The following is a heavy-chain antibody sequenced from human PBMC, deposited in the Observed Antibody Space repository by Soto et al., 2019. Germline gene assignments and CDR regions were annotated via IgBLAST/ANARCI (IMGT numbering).Heavy chain of an antibody. CDR2: ISGSGGST. D-gene: IGHD3-9*01. V-gene: IGHV3-23*01. CDR1: GFTFSSYA. Sequence: VRLSCAASGFTFSSYAMSWVRQAPGKGLEWVSAISGSGGSTYYADSVKGRFTISRDNSKNTLYLQMNSLRAEDTAVYYCAKDPRVRYFDWHDYYYYGMDVWGQGTTVTVSS. CDR3: AKDPRVRYFDWHDYYYYGMDV. J-gene: IGHJ6*02.